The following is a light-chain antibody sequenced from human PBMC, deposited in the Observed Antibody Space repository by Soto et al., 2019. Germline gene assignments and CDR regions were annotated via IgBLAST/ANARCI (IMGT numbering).Light chain of an antibody. V-gene: IGKV1-33*01. CDR2: AAS. J-gene: IGKJ2*01. CDR3: QQYDNSPMFT. CDR1: QDIYDY. Sequence: DIPMTQSPSSLSASVGDSVTITCQASQDIYDYLNWYQHKPGKAPRLLIYAASNLETGVPSRFSGSGSRTDFTFTINSRQPEDIAPYYCQQYDNSPMFTFGRGTKVEI.